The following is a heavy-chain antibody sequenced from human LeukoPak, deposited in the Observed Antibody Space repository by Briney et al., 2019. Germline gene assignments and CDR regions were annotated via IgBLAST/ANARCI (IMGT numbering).Heavy chain of an antibody. V-gene: IGHV3-69-1*01. Sequence: GSLRLSCAASGFTFSDYYMSWVRQAPGKGLEWVSSISSGGTYKYYADSVKGRFTISRDNAQNSLYLQMNSLRAEDSSVYYCARPTTVTTISADAFDIWGQGTMVTVSS. D-gene: IGHD4-17*01. CDR1: GFTFSDYY. CDR2: ISSGGTYK. J-gene: IGHJ3*02. CDR3: ARPTTVTTISADAFDI.